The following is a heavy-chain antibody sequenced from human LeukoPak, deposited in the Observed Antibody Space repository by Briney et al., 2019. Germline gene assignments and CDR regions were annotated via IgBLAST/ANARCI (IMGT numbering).Heavy chain of an antibody. V-gene: IGHV3-48*02. CDR2: ITTSNTI. CDR1: GFTFRSYN. Sequence: GSLRLSSAASGFTFRSYNMASVREAPGKRLEWRSYITTSNTINYADSVKGRFTRSKDNAKNSLYMQMNSLRDKDAAVYYCARSANPAVNEFGPWGQGTLVTVSS. CDR3: ARSANPAVNEFGP. J-gene: IGHJ5*02.